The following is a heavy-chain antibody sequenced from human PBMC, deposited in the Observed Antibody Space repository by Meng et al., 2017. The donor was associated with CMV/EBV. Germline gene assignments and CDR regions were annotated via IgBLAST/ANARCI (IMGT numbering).Heavy chain of an antibody. V-gene: IGHV1-69*01. CDR2: IIPIFGTA. CDR3: ARGYYDSSGYYYRGGYYFDY. CDR1: GGTFSIYA. Sequence: GAECKKPGSLGKFSCKTSGGTFSIYAISCVRQAPGQGLEWMGGIIPIFGTANYAQKFQGRVTITADESTSTAYMELSSLRSEDTAVYYCARGYYDSSGYYYRGGYYFDYWGQGTLVTVSS. J-gene: IGHJ4*02. D-gene: IGHD3-22*01.